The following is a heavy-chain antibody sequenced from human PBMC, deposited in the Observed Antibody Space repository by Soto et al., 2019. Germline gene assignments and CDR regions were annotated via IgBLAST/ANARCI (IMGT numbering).Heavy chain of an antibody. Sequence: QVQLVQSGAEVKKPGSSVKVSCKASGGTFSSYAISWVRQAPGQGLEWMGGIITIFGTANYAQKLQGRVTITADESTSTAYRELSSLRSEDTAVYYCAGEGVWFGESGGYFDYCVQGTLVTVSS. CDR3: AGEGVWFGESGGYFDY. D-gene: IGHD3-10*01. CDR1: GGTFSSYA. J-gene: IGHJ4*02. V-gene: IGHV1-69*01. CDR2: IITIFGTA.